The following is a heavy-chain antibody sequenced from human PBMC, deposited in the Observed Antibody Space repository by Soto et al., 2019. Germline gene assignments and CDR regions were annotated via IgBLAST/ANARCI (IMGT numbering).Heavy chain of an antibody. J-gene: IGHJ4*02. CDR2: ISSNGGST. V-gene: IGHV3-64D*06. D-gene: IGHD5-12*01. CDR1: GFPFSSYA. Sequence: GSRRLSCSSSGFPFSSYAMHWVRQAPGKGLEYVSAISSNGGSTYYADSVTGSFTISRDNSKNTLYLQMSSLRAEDTAVYYCVKDQLRWLHHTPGNWGQGTRVPVSS. CDR3: VKDQLRWLHHTPGN.